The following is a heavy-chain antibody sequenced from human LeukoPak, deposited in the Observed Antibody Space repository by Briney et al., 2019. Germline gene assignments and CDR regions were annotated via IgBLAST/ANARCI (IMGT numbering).Heavy chain of an antibody. CDR2: ISGSGGST. CDR3: AKTRGYYDSSGYQRN. V-gene: IGHV3-23*01. CDR1: GFTFSSYA. D-gene: IGHD3-22*01. Sequence: PGGSLRLSCAASGFTFSSYAMSWVRQAPGKGLEWVSAISGSGGSTYYADSVKGRFTISRDNSKNTLYLQMNSLRAEDTAVYYCAKTRGYYDSSGYQRNWGQGTLVTVSS. J-gene: IGHJ4*02.